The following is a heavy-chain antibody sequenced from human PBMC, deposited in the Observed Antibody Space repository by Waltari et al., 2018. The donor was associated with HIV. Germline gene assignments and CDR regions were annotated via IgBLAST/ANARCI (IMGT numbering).Heavy chain of an antibody. CDR1: GFTSSAYT. CDR2: MSSSGSTI. J-gene: IGHJ4*02. D-gene: IGHD2-21*01. Sequence: QVQLVESGGGLVKPGGSLRRSCAAPGFTSSAYTIRWIRQAPGKGLEWVSYMSSSGSTIYYADSVKGRFTISRDNAKNSLYLQMNSLRAEDTAVYYCARGQQVIDYWGQGTLVTVSS. CDR3: ARGQQVIDY. V-gene: IGHV3-11*01.